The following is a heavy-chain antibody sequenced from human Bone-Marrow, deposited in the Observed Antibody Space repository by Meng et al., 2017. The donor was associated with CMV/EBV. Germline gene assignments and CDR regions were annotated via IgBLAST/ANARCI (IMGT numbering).Heavy chain of an antibody. Sequence: SETLSLTCTVPGGSISSYSWSWIRQPPGKGLEWIGYIYYSGSTNYNPSLKSRVTISVDTSRNRFSLELSSVTAADTAGYYCARGGNDDSYDYWGQGTLVTVTS. D-gene: IGHD1-1*01. CDR1: GGSISSYS. CDR2: IYYSGST. J-gene: IGHJ4*02. CDR3: ARGGNDDSYDY. V-gene: IGHV4-59*01.